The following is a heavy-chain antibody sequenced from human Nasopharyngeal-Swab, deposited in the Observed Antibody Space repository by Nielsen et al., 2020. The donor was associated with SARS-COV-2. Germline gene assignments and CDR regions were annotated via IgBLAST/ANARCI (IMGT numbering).Heavy chain of an antibody. CDR2: IIPIFGTA. V-gene: IGHV1-69*13. Sequence: SVKVSCKASVGTFSIYAISWVRQAPGQGLEWMGWIIPIFGTANYAQKFQGRVTITADESTSTAYMELSSLRSEDTAVYYCARGGSSDIVVVVAAAYYYYGMDVWGQGTTVTVSS. D-gene: IGHD2-15*01. J-gene: IGHJ6*02. CDR3: ARGGSSDIVVVVAAAYYYYGMDV. CDR1: VGTFSIYA.